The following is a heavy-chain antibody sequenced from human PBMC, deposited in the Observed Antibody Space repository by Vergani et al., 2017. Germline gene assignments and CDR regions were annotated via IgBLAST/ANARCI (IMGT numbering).Heavy chain of an antibody. V-gene: IGHV3-30*02. CDR1: GFTFNRYG. Sequence: QVQLLQSGGGVVKPGGSLRLSCVASGFTFNRYGMQWVRQAPCKGLEWVAYVVFDGSNEYYADSVKGRFIVSRDNSNNALYLQMNSLITDDTAVYYCARDLAYCHEGSCALWGQGSVVTVSS. CDR3: ARDLAYCHEGSCAL. CDR2: VVFDGSNE. J-gene: IGHJ4*02. D-gene: IGHD2-15*01.